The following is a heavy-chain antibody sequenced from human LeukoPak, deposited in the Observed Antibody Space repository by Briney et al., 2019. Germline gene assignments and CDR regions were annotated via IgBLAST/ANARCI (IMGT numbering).Heavy chain of an antibody. J-gene: IGHJ6*02. CDR3: AREVSDSRAYYYGMDV. D-gene: IGHD3-22*01. V-gene: IGHV4-34*01. CDR2: IYHSGST. Sequence: PSETLSLTCAVYGGSFSGYYWSWIRQPPGKGLEWIGEIYHSGSTNYNPSLKSRITISVDTSKNQFSLKLSSVTAADTAVYYCAREVSDSRAYYYGMDVWGQGTTVTVSS. CDR1: GGSFSGYY.